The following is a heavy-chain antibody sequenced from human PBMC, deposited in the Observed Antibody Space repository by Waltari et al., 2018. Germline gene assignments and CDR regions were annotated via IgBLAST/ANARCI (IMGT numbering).Heavy chain of an antibody. Sequence: EVQLVESGGGLVQPGGSLRLSCAASGFTFSSYAMSWVRQAPGKGLEWVSATSGSGGSTYYADSVKGRFTISRDNSKNTLYLQMNSLRAEDTAVYYCAQHGGYSYGYGYWGQGTLVTVSS. CDR3: AQHGGYSYGYGY. J-gene: IGHJ4*02. V-gene: IGHV3-23*04. CDR1: GFTFSSYA. D-gene: IGHD5-18*01. CDR2: TSGSGGST.